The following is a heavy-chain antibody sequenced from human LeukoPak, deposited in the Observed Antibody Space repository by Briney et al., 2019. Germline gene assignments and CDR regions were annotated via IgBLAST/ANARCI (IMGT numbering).Heavy chain of an antibody. CDR2: IIPILGIA. V-gene: IGHV1-69*04. CDR1: GSTFSSYA. CDR3: ASAILTGYYYFDY. Sequence: SVKVSCKASGSTFSSYAISWVRQAPGQGLEWMGRIIPILGIANYAQKFQGRVTITADKSTSTAYMELSSLRSEDTAVYYCASAILTGYYYFDYWGQGTLVTVSS. D-gene: IGHD3-9*01. J-gene: IGHJ4*02.